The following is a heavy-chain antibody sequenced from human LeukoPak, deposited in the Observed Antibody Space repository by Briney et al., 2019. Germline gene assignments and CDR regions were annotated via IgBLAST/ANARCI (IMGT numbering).Heavy chain of an antibody. V-gene: IGHV1-46*01. Sequence: ASVEVSCKASGYTFTSYYMHWVRQAPGQGLEWMGIINPSGGSTSYAQKFQGRVTMTRDTSTSTVYMEPSSLRSEDTAVYYCARVDTAMVTIDYWGQGTLVTVSS. CDR2: INPSGGST. D-gene: IGHD5-18*01. J-gene: IGHJ4*02. CDR1: GYTFTSYY. CDR3: ARVDTAMVTIDY.